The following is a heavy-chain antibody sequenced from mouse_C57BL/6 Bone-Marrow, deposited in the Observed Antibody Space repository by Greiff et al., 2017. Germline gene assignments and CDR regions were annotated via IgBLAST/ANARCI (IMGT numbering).Heavy chain of an antibody. CDR2: IWSDGST. J-gene: IGHJ1*03. V-gene: IGHV2-6*03. CDR1: GFSLTSYG. D-gene: IGHD1-1*01. CDR3: AGDNYCGSSGYWYFEV. Sequence: VQVVESGPGLVAPSQSLSITCTVSGFSLTSYGVHWVRQPPGKGLEWLVVIWSDGSTTSNSALKSRLSISKDNSKSQVFLKMNSLQTDDTAMYYGAGDNYCGSSGYWYFEVWGTGTTVTVSS.